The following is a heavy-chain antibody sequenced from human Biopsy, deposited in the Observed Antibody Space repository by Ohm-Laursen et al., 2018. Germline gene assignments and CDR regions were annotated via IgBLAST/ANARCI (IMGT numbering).Heavy chain of an antibody. CDR1: GFTFSSYA. Sequence: SLRLSCSASGFTFSSYAMSWVRQAPGKGLEWVSTISGSGGNTYYADSVRGRFTVSRDGSKSTLYLQMSSLSAEDTAFYYCAKGGYCTTSSCYMDLDYWGQGTLVTVSS. J-gene: IGHJ4*02. CDR3: AKGGYCTTSSCYMDLDY. D-gene: IGHD2-2*02. V-gene: IGHV3-23*01. CDR2: ISGSGGNT.